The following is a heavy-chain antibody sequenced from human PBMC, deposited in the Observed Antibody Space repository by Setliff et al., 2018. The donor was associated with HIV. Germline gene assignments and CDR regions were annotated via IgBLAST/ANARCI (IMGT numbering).Heavy chain of an antibody. CDR3: ARSPGDYLFDY. CDR1: GYTFTDNY. CDR2: INSATGGT. J-gene: IGHJ4*02. V-gene: IGHV1-2*04. Sequence: GASVKVSCKASGYTFTDNYIHWVRQAPGQGLEWMAWINSATGGTNYAQNFQGWVTVTRDTSINTVYMELSSLKSEDTAVYYCARSPGDYLFDYWGQGTLVTVSS. D-gene: IGHD4-17*01.